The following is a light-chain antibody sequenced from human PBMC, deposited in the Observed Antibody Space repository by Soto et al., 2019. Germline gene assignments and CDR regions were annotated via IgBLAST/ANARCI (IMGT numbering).Light chain of an antibody. V-gene: IGLV2-11*01. J-gene: IGLJ1*01. CDR3: CSYAGNSRV. CDR2: DVS. Sequence: QSVLTQPRSVSGSPGQSVTLSCTGTSSDVGGYDYVSWYQQHPDKAPKLIIYDVSRRPSGVPDRFSGSKSDNTASLTISGLQAEDDAEYYCCSYAGNSRVFGTGTKGTVI. CDR1: SSDVGGYDY.